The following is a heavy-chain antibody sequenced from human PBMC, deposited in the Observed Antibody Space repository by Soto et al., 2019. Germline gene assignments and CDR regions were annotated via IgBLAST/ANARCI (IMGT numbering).Heavy chain of an antibody. CDR3: VKSQAPYCTSGVCSYYYAIDV. CDR1: GFTFHDDA. V-gene: IGHV3-9*01. D-gene: IGHD2-8*01. CDR2: ISSNSGSI. Sequence: GVSLRLSCAASGFTFHDDAMPWVRQAPGKGLEWVSAISSNSGSIGYADSVKGRFTISRDNGKNSLYLQMNSLRAEDTALYYCVKSQAPYCTSGVCSYYYAIDVWGQGTTVTVSS. J-gene: IGHJ6*02.